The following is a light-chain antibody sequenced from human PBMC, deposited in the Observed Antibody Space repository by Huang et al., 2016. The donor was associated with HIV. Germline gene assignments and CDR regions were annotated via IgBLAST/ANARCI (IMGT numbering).Light chain of an antibody. CDR3: QQSFSTLWT. CDR2: AAT. CDR1: QSISSY. J-gene: IGKJ1*01. V-gene: IGKV1-39*01. Sequence: DIQMTQSPSSLSASVGDRVTITCRASQSISSYLNWYQQKPGKAPKLGIYAATSLQSGVPSRVSGSGSGTDFTLTISSLQPEDFATYYCQQSFSTLWTFGQGTKVEIK.